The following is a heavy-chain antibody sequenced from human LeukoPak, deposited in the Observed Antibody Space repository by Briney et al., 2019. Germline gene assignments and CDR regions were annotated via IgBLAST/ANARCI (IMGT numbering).Heavy chain of an antibody. Sequence: SETLSLTCAAYGGSFSGYYWSWIRQPPGKGLEWIGEINHSGSTNYNPSLKSRVTISVDTSKNQFSLKLSSVTAADTAVYYCARLVGADTAMVNYYYYGMDVWGQGTTVTVSS. D-gene: IGHD5-18*01. V-gene: IGHV4-34*01. J-gene: IGHJ6*02. CDR1: GGSFSGYY. CDR2: INHSGST. CDR3: ARLVGADTAMVNYYYYGMDV.